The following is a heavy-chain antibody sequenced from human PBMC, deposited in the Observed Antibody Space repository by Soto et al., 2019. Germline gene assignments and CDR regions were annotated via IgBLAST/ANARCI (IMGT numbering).Heavy chain of an antibody. V-gene: IGHV3-11*05. J-gene: IGHJ4*02. Sequence: GGSLRLSCAASGFTFSDYYMSWIRQAPGKGLEWVSYISSSSSCTNYADSVKGRFTISRDNSKNTLYLQMNSLRAEDTAVYYCAKDRVLWFGELLSGEFDYWGQGTLVTVSS. D-gene: IGHD3-10*01. CDR1: GFTFSDYY. CDR2: ISSSSSCT. CDR3: AKDRVLWFGELLSGEFDY.